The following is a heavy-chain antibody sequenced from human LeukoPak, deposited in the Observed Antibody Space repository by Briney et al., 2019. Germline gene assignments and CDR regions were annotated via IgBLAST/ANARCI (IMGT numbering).Heavy chain of an antibody. J-gene: IGHJ4*02. D-gene: IGHD6-19*01. CDR1: GCTFRSYA. CDR3: AREAVAGYGY. Sequence: ASLKVSCKASGCTFRSYAISWVRQAPGQGLEWMGGIIPIFGTANYAQKFQGRVTITADESTSTAYMELSSLRSEHTAVYYCAREAVAGYGYWGQGTLVTVSS. CDR2: IIPIFGTA. V-gene: IGHV1-69*01.